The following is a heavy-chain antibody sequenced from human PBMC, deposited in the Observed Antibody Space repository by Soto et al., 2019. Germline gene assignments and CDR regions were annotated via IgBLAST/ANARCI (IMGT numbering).Heavy chain of an antibody. J-gene: IGHJ4*02. CDR3: ARHGGYDLYYYFDY. Sequence: SETLSLTCSVSGGSISTYYWSWIRQPPGKGLEWIGYIYYSGSTSYNPSLKSRVTISVDTSKNQFSLKLSSVTAADTAVYYCARHGGYDLYYYFDYWGQGTLVTVSS. V-gene: IGHV4-59*08. CDR2: IYYSGST. D-gene: IGHD5-12*01. CDR1: GGSISTYY.